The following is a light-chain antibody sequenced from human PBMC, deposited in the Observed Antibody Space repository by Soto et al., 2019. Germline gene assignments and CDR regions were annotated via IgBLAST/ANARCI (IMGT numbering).Light chain of an antibody. J-gene: IGKJ1*01. CDR1: QSVSSY. CDR3: QQYGSSGT. V-gene: IGKV3-11*01. CDR2: DAS. Sequence: EIVSTQSPASLSLSPGGRAALSSRASQSVSSYLAWYQQKPGQAPRLHIYDASNRATGIPARFSGSGSGTDFTLTISRLEPEDFAVYYCQQYGSSGTFGQGTKVDI.